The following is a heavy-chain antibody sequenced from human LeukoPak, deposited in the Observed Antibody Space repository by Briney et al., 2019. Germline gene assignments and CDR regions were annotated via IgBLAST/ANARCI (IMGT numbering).Heavy chain of an antibody. CDR3: ARLESSGYYYVNY. D-gene: IGHD3-22*01. Sequence: GESLKISCKGSGYSFTNYWIGWVRQMPGKGLEWWGIIHPGDSVTRYSPSFQGQVTISADKSISTAYLQWSSLKASDTAVYYCARLESSGYYYVNYWGQGTLVTVSS. V-gene: IGHV5-51*01. CDR1: GYSFTNYW. J-gene: IGHJ4*02. CDR2: IHPGDSVT.